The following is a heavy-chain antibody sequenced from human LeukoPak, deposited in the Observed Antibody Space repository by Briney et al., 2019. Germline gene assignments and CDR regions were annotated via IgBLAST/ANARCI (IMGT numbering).Heavy chain of an antibody. CDR3: ARKISAAGSRWFDP. J-gene: IGHJ5*02. CDR2: IYHSGST. D-gene: IGHD6-13*01. Sequence: SETLSLTCAVSGGSISSGNWWSWVRQPPGKGLEWIGEIYHSGSTNYNPSLKSRVTISVDKSKNQFSLKLSSVTAADAAVYYCARKISAAGSRWFDPWGQGTLVTVSS. CDR1: GGSISSGNW. V-gene: IGHV4-4*02.